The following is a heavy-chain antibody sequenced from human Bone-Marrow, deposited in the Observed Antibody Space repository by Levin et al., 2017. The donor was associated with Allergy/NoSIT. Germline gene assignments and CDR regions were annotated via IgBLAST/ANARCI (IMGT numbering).Heavy chain of an antibody. D-gene: IGHD2-15*01. CDR1: GGSISAYY. CDR3: ARHICSGGSCFPYDAFDI. CDR2: TYYSGS. V-gene: IGHV4-59*08. J-gene: IGHJ3*02. Sequence: ESLKIPCTVSGGSISAYYWSWIRQPPGKGLEWIGYTYYSGSNYNPSLRSRVTMSIDTSKNQFSLKLSSVTAADTAVYYCARHICSGGSCFPYDAFDIWDQGTMVTVSS.